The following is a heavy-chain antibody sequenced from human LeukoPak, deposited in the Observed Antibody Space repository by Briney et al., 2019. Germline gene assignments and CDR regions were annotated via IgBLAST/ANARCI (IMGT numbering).Heavy chain of an antibody. CDR1: GGSFSGYY. V-gene: IGHV4-34*01. CDR2: INHSGST. J-gene: IGHJ4*02. D-gene: IGHD4-17*01. Sequence: SETLSLTCAVYGGSFSGYYWSWIRQPPGKGLEWIGEINHSGSTNYNPSLKSRVTISVDTSKNQFSLKLSSVTAADTAVYYCGNDYGDDGGNWGQGTLVTVSS. CDR3: GNDYGDDGGN.